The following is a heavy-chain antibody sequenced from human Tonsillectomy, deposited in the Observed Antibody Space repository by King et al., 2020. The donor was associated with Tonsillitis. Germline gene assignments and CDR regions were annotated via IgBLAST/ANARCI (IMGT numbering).Heavy chain of an antibody. CDR2: INSDKSST. V-gene: IGHV3-74*01. CDR1: GFPFSSYW. CDR3: TRGDIVTTTLLDY. Sequence: VQLVESGGGLVQPGGSLRLSCAASGFPFSSYWMHWVRQAPGKGLVWVSRINSDKSSTNYADYVKGRFTISRDNAKNTLYRQLNSLRAEDTAVYYCTRGDIVTTTLLDYWGQGTLVTVSS. D-gene: IGHD5-12*01. J-gene: IGHJ4*02.